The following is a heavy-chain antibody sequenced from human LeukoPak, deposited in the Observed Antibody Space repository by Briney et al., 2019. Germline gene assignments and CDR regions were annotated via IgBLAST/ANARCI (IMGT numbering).Heavy chain of an antibody. J-gene: IGHJ4*02. V-gene: IGHV3-30*18. CDR3: AKAEGVSGSLYHGDY. Sequence: PGGSLRLSCAASGFTFSVYGMHWVRQAPGKGLEWVAVISHDGNNKYYEDSVKGRFSISRDNSKDTVYLQMNSLRAEDTAIYYCAKAEGVSGSLYHGDYWGQGTLVTASS. D-gene: IGHD3-10*01. CDR1: GFTFSVYG. CDR2: ISHDGNNK.